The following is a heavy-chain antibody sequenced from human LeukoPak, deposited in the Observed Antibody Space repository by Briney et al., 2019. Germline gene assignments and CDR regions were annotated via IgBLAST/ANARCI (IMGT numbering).Heavy chain of an antibody. V-gene: IGHV1-8*01. CDR1: GYTFTGYD. D-gene: IGHD1-26*01. CDR3: SRGRSGTYLLADLDY. J-gene: IGHJ4*02. CDR2: MSPDSGNA. Sequence: APVKVSCKASGYTFTGYDIHWVRHATGQGLEWMGWMSPDSGNAGSAREFQGRVTFTSDTSISIAFMELSSLRSDDTAVYFCSRGRSGTYLLADLDYWGQGALVTVSS.